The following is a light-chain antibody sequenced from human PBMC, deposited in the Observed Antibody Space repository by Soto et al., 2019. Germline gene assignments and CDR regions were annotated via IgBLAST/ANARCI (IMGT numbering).Light chain of an antibody. CDR1: SSDVGGYKY. V-gene: IGLV2-11*01. CDR3: CFYTGSYTWV. CDR2: DVS. Sequence: QSALTQPRSVSGSPGQSVTISCTGTSSDVGGYKYVSWYQQHPGKAPKRMIYDVSKRPSGVPDRFSGSKSGNTASLTISGLQGEDEADYSCCFYTGSYTWVFGGGTKLNVL. J-gene: IGLJ3*02.